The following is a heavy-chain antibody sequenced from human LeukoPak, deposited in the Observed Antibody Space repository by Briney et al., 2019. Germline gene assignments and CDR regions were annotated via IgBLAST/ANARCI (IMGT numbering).Heavy chain of an antibody. CDR2: ISYDGSNK. D-gene: IGHD6-19*01. CDR3: AKSGEQWLVLGAPGY. V-gene: IGHV3-30*18. CDR1: GFTFSSYG. J-gene: IGHJ4*02. Sequence: PGRSLRLSCAASGFTFSSYGMHWVRQAPGKGLEWVAVISYDGSNKYYADSVKGRFTISRDNSKNTLYLQMNSLRAEDTAVYYCAKSGEQWLVLGAPGYWGQGTLVTVSS.